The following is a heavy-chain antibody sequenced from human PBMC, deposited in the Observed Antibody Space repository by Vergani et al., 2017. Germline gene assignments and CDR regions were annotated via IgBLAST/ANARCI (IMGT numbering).Heavy chain of an antibody. Sequence: EVQLLESGGGLVQPGGSLRLSCAASGFTFSSYAMSWVRQVPVKGLEWVSGISGSGGNTYYANSVKGRSTISRDNSKNTLYLQMNSLRADDTAVYYCAKGVYCSSTSCYEGRGYYYGMGVWGQGTTVTFSS. CDR1: GFTFSSYA. V-gene: IGHV3-23*01. J-gene: IGHJ6*02. D-gene: IGHD2-2*01. CDR2: ISGSGGNT. CDR3: AKGVYCSSTSCYEGRGYYYGMGV.